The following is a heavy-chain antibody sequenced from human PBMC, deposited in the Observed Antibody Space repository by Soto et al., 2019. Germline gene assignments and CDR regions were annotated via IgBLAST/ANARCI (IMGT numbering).Heavy chain of an antibody. Sequence: EVQLVESGGGLVQPGGSLRLSCAASGFTVSSNYMSWVRQAPGKGLEWVSVIYSGGSTYYADSVKGRFTISRDNSKNTLYLQMNSPRAEDTARHFCTRHSYIWYRDYRMHVWGQGTTVTVSS. CDR1: GFTVSSNY. CDR2: IYSGGST. D-gene: IGHD6-13*01. V-gene: IGHV3-66*04. CDR3: TRHSYIWYRDYRMHV. J-gene: IGHJ6*02.